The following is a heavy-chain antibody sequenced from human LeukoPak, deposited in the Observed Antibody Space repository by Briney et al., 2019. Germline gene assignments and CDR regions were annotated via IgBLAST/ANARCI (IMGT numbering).Heavy chain of an antibody. CDR3: ARSWGWNYYYYMDV. CDR2: INHSGST. D-gene: IGHD7-27*01. CDR1: GGSFSGYY. Sequence: SETLSLTCAVYGGSFSGYYWSWIRQPPGKGLEWIGEINHSGSTNYNPSLKSRVTISVDTSKNQFSLKLSSVTAADTAVYYCARSWGWNYYYYMDVWGKGTTVTVSS. J-gene: IGHJ6*03. V-gene: IGHV4-34*01.